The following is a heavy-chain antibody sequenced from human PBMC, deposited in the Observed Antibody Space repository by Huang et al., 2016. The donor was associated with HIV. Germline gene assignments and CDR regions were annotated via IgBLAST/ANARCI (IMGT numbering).Heavy chain of an antibody. CDR2: NSCEGRSQ. V-gene: IGHV3-30*18. Sequence: QVHLVESGGGVVQPGGSLRLSCAASGFKLSGFGMHWVRQAQGKGMEWVEINSCEGRSQVYTDSVKGRFTSSRDNSDNTLSLQMKGLRPDDTAVYYCAKESRWFSDFDHWGQGVLVSVSS. CDR3: AKESRWFSDFDH. CDR1: GFKLSGFG. D-gene: IGHD2-15*01. J-gene: IGHJ4*02.